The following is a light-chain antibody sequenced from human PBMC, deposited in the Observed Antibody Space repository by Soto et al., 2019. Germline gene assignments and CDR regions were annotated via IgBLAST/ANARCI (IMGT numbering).Light chain of an antibody. CDR3: SSYTTSNTRQIV. CDR1: SSDVGGYNY. V-gene: IGLV2-14*03. CDR2: DVS. J-gene: IGLJ1*01. Sequence: TSNRTSSDVGGYNYVSWYQHHPGKAPKLIIYDVSNRPSGVSNPFSGSKSGNTASLTISGLQPEDEADYYCSSYTTSNTRQIVFGTGTKVTVL.